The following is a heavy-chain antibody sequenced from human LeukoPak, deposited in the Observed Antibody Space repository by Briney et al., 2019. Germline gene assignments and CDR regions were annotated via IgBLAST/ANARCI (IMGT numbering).Heavy chain of an antibody. CDR3: VEGGAARFDY. V-gene: IGHV3-74*01. Sequence: GGSLRLSCAASGFTFSSYWMHWVRQAPGKGLVWVARINTNGSPTQYADSVKGRFTISRDNSKNTLYLQMNSLRAEDTAVYYCVEGGAARFDYWGQGTLVAVSS. D-gene: IGHD5-18*01. J-gene: IGHJ4*02. CDR1: GFTFSSYW. CDR2: INTNGSPT.